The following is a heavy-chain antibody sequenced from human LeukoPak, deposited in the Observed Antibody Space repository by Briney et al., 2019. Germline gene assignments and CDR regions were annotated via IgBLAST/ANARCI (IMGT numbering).Heavy chain of an antibody. CDR3: ARSPPIYGVGWFDP. D-gene: IGHD3-3*02. J-gene: IGHJ5*02. CDR2: IYTSGST. CDR1: GGSISSYY. Sequence: TSETLSLTCTVSGGSISSYYWSWIRQPAGKGLEWIGRIYTSGSTNYNPSLKSRVTMSVDTSKNQFSLKLSSVTAADTAVYYCARSPPIYGVGWFDPWGQGTLVTVSS. V-gene: IGHV4-4*07.